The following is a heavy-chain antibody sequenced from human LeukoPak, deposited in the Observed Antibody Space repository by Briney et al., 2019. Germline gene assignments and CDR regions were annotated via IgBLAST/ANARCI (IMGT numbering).Heavy chain of an antibody. CDR1: GGSFSGYY. CDR3: ARGRNHYYYYGMDV. V-gene: IGHV4-34*01. J-gene: IGHJ6*02. CDR2: INHSGST. Sequence: SETLSLTCAVYGGSFSGYYRSWIRQPPGKGLEWIGEINHSGSTNYNPSLKSRVTISVDTSKNQFSLKLSSVTAADTAVYYCARGRNHYYYYGMDVWGQGTTVTVSS. D-gene: IGHD1-14*01.